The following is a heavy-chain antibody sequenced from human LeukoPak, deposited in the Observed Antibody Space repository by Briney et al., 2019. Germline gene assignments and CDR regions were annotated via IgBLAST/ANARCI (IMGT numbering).Heavy chain of an antibody. V-gene: IGHV3-30*03. CDR2: ISYDGGNK. CDR3: ARHKATQYYYDSSGYPLDY. Sequence: GGSLRLSCAASGFIFNNYGMHWVRQAPGKGLEWVAVISYDGGNKYYVDSVKGRFTISRDNSKNTLYLQMNSLRAEDTAVYYCARHKATQYYYDSSGYPLDYWGQGTLVTVSS. CDR1: GFIFNNYG. D-gene: IGHD3-22*01. J-gene: IGHJ4*02.